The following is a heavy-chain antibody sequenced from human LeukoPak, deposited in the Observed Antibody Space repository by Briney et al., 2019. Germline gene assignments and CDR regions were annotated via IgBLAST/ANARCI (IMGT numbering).Heavy chain of an antibody. Sequence: GGSLRLSCAASGFTFSSYSMNWVRQAPGKGLEWVSSISSSSSYIYYADSVKGRFTISRDNAKNSLYLQMNSLRADDTAVYYCARDLMVRGEPGAFDIWGQGTMVTVSS. J-gene: IGHJ3*02. V-gene: IGHV3-21*01. CDR3: ARDLMVRGEPGAFDI. CDR1: GFTFSSYS. D-gene: IGHD3-10*01. CDR2: ISSSSSYI.